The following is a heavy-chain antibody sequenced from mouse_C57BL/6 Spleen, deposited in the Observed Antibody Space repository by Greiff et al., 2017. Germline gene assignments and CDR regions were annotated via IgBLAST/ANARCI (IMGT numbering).Heavy chain of an antibody. CDR3: ATLYGTWFAY. Sequence: EVKLMESGGGLVKPGGSLKLSCAASGFTFSSYAMSWVRQTPEKRLEWVATISDGGSYTYYPDNVKGRFTISRDNAKNNLYLQMSHLKSEDTAMYYCATLYGTWFAYWGQGTLVTVSA. V-gene: IGHV5-4*03. CDR1: GFTFSSYA. CDR2: ISDGGSYT. J-gene: IGHJ3*01. D-gene: IGHD3-3*01.